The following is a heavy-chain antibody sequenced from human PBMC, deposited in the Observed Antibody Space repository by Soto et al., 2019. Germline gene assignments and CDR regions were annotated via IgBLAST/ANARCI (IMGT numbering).Heavy chain of an antibody. J-gene: IGHJ4*02. CDR1: GFRFGSYA. V-gene: IGHV3-23*01. Sequence: GGSLRLSCGASGFRFGSYALSWVRQAPGKGLEWVSTISGSDGKTFYADSVKGRFSISRDTSQSTLYLQMNSLRADDTAMYYCARWSYLDYWGQGTRVT. CDR3: ARWSYLDY. D-gene: IGHD3-3*01. CDR2: ISGSDGKT.